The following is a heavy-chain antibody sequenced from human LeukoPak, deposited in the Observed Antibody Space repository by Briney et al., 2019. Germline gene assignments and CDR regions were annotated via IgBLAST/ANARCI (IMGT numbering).Heavy chain of an antibody. Sequence: GGSPRLSCVASGFTFSDCSLNWARQAPGKGLEWLSSIRKDSSELFYADSVRGRFTISRDNAKNSLYLQMNSLRVEDTAVYYCAKDLQQLEAFDSWGQGTLVTVSS. D-gene: IGHD1-1*01. CDR1: GFTFSDCS. J-gene: IGHJ4*02. V-gene: IGHV3-21*01. CDR3: AKDLQQLEAFDS. CDR2: IRKDSSEL.